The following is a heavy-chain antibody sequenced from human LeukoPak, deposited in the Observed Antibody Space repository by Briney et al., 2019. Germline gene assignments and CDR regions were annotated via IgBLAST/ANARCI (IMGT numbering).Heavy chain of an antibody. CDR2: ISSSGST. D-gene: IGHD6-13*01. J-gene: IGHJ4*02. Sequence: SETLSLTCTVSGDSISSGDYYWSWIRQPAGKELEWIGRISSSGSTNYNPSLKSRVTISVDTSKNQFSLKLSSVTAADTAVYYCARLISSSWYHEVLLGRDYWGQGTLVTVSS. CDR3: ARLISSSWYHEVLLGRDY. CDR1: GDSISSGDYY. V-gene: IGHV4-61*02.